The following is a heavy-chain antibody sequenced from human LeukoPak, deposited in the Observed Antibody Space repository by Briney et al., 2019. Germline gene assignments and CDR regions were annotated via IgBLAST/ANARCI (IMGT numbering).Heavy chain of an antibody. D-gene: IGHD1-1*01. CDR1: GFTFSSYE. V-gene: IGHV3-48*03. CDR3: ARDPTALHSWDDFTLHS. J-gene: IGHJ4*02. CDR2: ISSITGTV. Sequence: PGGSLRLSCEASGFTFSSYEMNWVRQAPGKGPEWVAWISSITGTVYYADSAKGRFTIARDTPKTTLYPQMNSLRADDASVYYCARDPTALHSWDDFTLHSWGQGALVTVSS.